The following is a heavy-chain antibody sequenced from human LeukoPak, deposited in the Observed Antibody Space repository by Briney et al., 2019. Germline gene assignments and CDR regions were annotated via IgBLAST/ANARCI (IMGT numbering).Heavy chain of an antibody. Sequence: EASVKVSCKASGGTFSIYAISWVRQAPGQGLEWMGRIIPILGIANYAQKFQGRVTMTRNTSISTAYMELSSLRSEDTAVYYCARGPGGHDYWGQGTLVTVSS. CDR1: GGTFSIYA. V-gene: IGHV1-69*04. CDR2: IIPILGIA. CDR3: ARGPGGHDY. D-gene: IGHD3-16*01. J-gene: IGHJ4*02.